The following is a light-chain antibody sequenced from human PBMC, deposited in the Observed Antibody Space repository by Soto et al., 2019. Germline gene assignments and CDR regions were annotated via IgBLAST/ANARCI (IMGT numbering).Light chain of an antibody. J-gene: IGKJ2*01. CDR3: QHYNYWPYT. CDR1: QSVDIN. V-gene: IGKV3-15*01. CDR2: DAS. Sequence: EIVMTQSPATLSVSPGERFTLSCRASQSVDINLAWYQQKPGQAPRLLIYDASTRATGVPARFSGSGSGTDFTLTISSLQSEDFAVYYCQHYNYWPYTFGQGTKVDIK.